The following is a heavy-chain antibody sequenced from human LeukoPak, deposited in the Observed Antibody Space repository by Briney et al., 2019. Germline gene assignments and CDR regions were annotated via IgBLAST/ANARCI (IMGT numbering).Heavy chain of an antibody. Sequence: SETLSLTCTVSGGSLSSYYWSWIRQPPGKGLDWIGYIYYTGSTNYNPSLKSRVTLSVDTSKNKFSLKLSSVTAADTAVYYCARSGRGLATRFDPWGQGILVTVSS. J-gene: IGHJ5*02. V-gene: IGHV4-59*13. CDR3: ARSGRGLATRFDP. CDR1: GGSLSSYY. CDR2: IYYTGST. D-gene: IGHD1-26*01.